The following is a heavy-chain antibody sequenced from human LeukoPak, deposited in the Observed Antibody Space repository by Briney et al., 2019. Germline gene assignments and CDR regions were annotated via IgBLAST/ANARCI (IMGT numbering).Heavy chain of an antibody. CDR3: ARGEFRTISYDWFDP. V-gene: IGHV4-61*02. D-gene: IGHD3-10*01. CDR2: IYTGGST. Sequence: SQTLSLTCTVSGGSISSGSYYWSWIRQPAGKGLEWIGRIYTGGSTNYNPSLKSRVTMSVDTSKNQFSLNLTSVTAADTAVYYCARGEFRTISYDWFDPWGQGTLVTVSS. CDR1: GGSISSGSYY. J-gene: IGHJ5*02.